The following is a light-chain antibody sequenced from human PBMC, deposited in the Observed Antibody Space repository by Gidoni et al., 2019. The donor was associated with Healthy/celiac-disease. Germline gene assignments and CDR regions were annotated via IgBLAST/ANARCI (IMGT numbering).Light chain of an antibody. CDR1: QDISNY. J-gene: IGKJ3*01. V-gene: IGKV1-33*01. Sequence: DIQMTQSPSSLSASVGDRVTITCQASQDISNYLNWYQQKPGKAPKLLIYDASNLETGVPSRCSGSGSGTDFTFTIISLQPEDIATYYCQQYDNLPPFTFGPGTKVDIK. CDR3: QQYDNLPPFT. CDR2: DAS.